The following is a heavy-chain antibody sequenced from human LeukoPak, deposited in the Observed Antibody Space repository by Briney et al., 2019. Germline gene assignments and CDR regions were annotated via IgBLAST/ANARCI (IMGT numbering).Heavy chain of an antibody. CDR1: GYTFTSYD. V-gene: IGHV1-8*03. Sequence: GASVRVSCKASGYTFTSYDINWVRQATGQGLEWMEWMNPDSGNTGYAQKFQGRVTITRNTSISTAYMELSSLRSEDTAVYYCARGVNTYLWFGGDYMDVWGKGSTVTVSS. CDR2: MNPDSGNT. J-gene: IGHJ6*03. D-gene: IGHD3-16*01. CDR3: ARGVNTYLWFGGDYMDV.